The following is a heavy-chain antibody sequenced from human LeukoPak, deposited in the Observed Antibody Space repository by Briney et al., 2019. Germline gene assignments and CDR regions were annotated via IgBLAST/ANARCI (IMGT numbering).Heavy chain of an antibody. V-gene: IGHV4-34*01. CDR1: GGSFSGYY. Sequence: KTSETLSLTCAVSGGSFSGYYWSWIRQPPGKGLEWVGEINHSGSTNYNPSLKSRVTISVDTSKNQFSLKLSSVTAADTAVYYCARSSDLPSNWYFDLWGRGTLVTVSS. CDR2: INHSGST. D-gene: IGHD2-21*02. J-gene: IGHJ2*01. CDR3: ARSSDLPSNWYFDL.